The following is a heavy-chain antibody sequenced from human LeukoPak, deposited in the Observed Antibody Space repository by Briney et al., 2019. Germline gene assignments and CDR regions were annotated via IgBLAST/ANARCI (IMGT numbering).Heavy chain of an antibody. V-gene: IGHV3-74*01. CDR3: ARGPAANSGNYYVGDY. J-gene: IGHJ4*02. D-gene: IGHD1-26*01. Sequence: PGGSLRLSCAASEFTFSNYWMHWVRQAPGKGLVWVSRINTDGGTTSYADSVKGRFTISRDNAKNTLYLEMNSLGAEDTAVYYCARGPAANSGNYYVGDYWGQGTLVTVSS. CDR2: INTDGGTT. CDR1: EFTFSNYW.